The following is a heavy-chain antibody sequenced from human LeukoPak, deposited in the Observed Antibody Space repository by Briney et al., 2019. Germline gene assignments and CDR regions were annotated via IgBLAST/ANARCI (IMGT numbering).Heavy chain of an antibody. Sequence: ASVKVSCKASGYTFTSYGISWVRQAPGQGLEWMGWISAYNGNTNYAQKLQGRVTMTTDTSTSTAHMELRSLRSDDTAVYYCARDHRGIFGVVTTFSYWGQGTLVTVSS. CDR3: ARDHRGIFGVVTTFSY. CDR2: ISAYNGNT. J-gene: IGHJ4*02. D-gene: IGHD3-3*01. V-gene: IGHV1-18*01. CDR1: GYTFTSYG.